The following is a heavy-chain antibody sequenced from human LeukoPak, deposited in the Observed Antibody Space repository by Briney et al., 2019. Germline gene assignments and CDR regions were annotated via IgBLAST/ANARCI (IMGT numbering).Heavy chain of an antibody. CDR1: GGSISSYY. CDR2: INTSGST. Sequence: SETLSLTCTVSGGSISSYYWSWIRQPAGKGLEWIGRINTSGSTNDNPSLKRRVTILVDTSKNQFSLKLSSVTAADTGVYYWGRDTYYYDSSGYWADYWGQGTLVTVSS. D-gene: IGHD3-22*01. V-gene: IGHV4-4*07. J-gene: IGHJ4*02. CDR3: GRDTYYYDSSGYWADY.